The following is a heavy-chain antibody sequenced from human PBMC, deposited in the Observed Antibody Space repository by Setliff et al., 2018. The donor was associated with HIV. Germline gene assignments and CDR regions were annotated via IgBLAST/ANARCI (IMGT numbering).Heavy chain of an antibody. CDR3: ARVPGRNYFDY. Sequence: ASVKVSCKASGYTFTGYFIHWVRQAPGQGLEWMGWINPSSGGTNYAQKFQGRVTMTRDTSISTAYMEVSRLISDDTAMYYCARVPGRNYFDYWGQGTLVTVSS. CDR2: INPSSGGT. J-gene: IGHJ4*02. V-gene: IGHV1-2*02. CDR1: GYTFTGYF.